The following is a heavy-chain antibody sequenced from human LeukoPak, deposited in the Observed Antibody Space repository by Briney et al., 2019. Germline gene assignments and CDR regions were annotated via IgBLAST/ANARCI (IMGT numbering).Heavy chain of an antibody. CDR2: IYYSGST. CDR3: ATKIYYYDSSGYYHDAFDI. V-gene: IGHV4-30-4*01. D-gene: IGHD3-22*01. J-gene: IGHJ3*02. Sequence: SETLSLTCTVSGGSISSGDYYWSWIRQPPGKGLERIGYIYYSGSTYYNPSLKSRVTISVDTSKNQFSLKLSSVTAVDTAVYYCATKIYYYDSSGYYHDAFDIWGQETMVTVSS. CDR1: GGSISSGDYY.